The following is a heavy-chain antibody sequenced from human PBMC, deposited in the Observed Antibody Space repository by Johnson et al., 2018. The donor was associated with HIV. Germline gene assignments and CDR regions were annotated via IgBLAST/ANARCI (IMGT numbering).Heavy chain of an antibody. D-gene: IGHD2-8*02. CDR2: ITWNGGSS. Sequence: VQLVESGGGVVQPGRSLRLSCAASGFTFDDYGMSWVRQAPGKGLEWVSGITWNGGSSTYADSVKGRFTISRDNAKDSLNLQMNSLRAEDTAVYYCARGPGGFGAFDIWGQGTMVTVSS. CDR3: ARGPGGFGAFDI. J-gene: IGHJ3*02. V-gene: IGHV3-20*04. CDR1: GFTFDDYG.